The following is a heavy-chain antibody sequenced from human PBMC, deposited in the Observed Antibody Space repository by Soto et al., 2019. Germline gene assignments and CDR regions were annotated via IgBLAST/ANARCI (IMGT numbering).Heavy chain of an antibody. Sequence: PGGSLSPSCAASGFTFSSYAMHWVRQAPGKGLEWVAVISYDGSNKYYADSVKGRFTISRDNSKNTLYLQMNSLRAEDTAVYYCARDLGRQWLGFDYYYGMDVWGQGTTVTVSS. CDR1: GFTFSSYA. J-gene: IGHJ6*02. V-gene: IGHV3-30-3*01. CDR3: ARDLGRQWLGFDYYYGMDV. CDR2: ISYDGSNK. D-gene: IGHD6-19*01.